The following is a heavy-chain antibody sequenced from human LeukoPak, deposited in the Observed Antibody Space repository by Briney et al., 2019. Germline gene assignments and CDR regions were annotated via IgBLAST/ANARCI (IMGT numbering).Heavy chain of an antibody. V-gene: IGHV4-39*01. Sequence: SETLSLTCTVSGGSISSSSYYWAWIRQPPGKGLEWIGSGYYTGITYYKSSLKSRVTISVDTSKNQFSLKLSSVTAADTAVYYCARVVREGSSSSNYYYYYMDVWGKGTTVTVSS. CDR1: GGSISSSSYY. D-gene: IGHD6-6*01. CDR2: GYYTGIT. CDR3: ARVVREGSSSSNYYYYYMDV. J-gene: IGHJ6*03.